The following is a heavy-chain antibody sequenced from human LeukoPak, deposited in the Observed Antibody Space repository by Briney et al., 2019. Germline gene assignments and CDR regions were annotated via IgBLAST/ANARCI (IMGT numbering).Heavy chain of an antibody. D-gene: IGHD3-9*01. CDR1: GFIFDDYG. CDR2: INWNGGST. J-gene: IGHJ3*02. CDR3: AAARKLRYFDWLLFGDAFDI. Sequence: GGSLRLSCAASGFIFDDYGMSWVRQAPGKGLEWVSGINWNGGSTGYADSVKGRFTISRDNAKNSLHLQMNSLRDEDTALYYCAAARKLRYFDWLLFGDAFDIWGQGTGVTVSS. V-gene: IGHV3-20*04.